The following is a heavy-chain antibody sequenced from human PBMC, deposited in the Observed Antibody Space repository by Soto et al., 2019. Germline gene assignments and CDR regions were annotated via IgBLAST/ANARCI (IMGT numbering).Heavy chain of an antibody. V-gene: IGHV4-59*01. D-gene: IGHD1-26*01. CDR3: ARDRYSGSYYLDS. J-gene: IGHJ4*02. CDR1: GGTIINYY. CDR2: IYSSGRT. Sequence: SETLSLTCTLFGGTIINYYCRWIRQPQGKRLEWIGYIYSSGRTDYNPSLKRRVTISVDTSENQFSLNLLSVTAADTAVYYCARDRYSGSYYLDSWGKGTRGIVSS.